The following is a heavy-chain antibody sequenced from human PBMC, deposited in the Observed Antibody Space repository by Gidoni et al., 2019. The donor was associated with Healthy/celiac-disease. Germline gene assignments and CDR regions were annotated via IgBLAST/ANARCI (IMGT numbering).Heavy chain of an antibody. D-gene: IGHD6-6*01. V-gene: IGHV4-39*01. CDR2: IYYSGST. CDR3: ARTYSSSSESNWXDX. CDR1: GGPISSSSYY. J-gene: IGHJ5*02. Sequence: HLPLLASRPGLVKPSETLSLTCTVSGGPISSSSYYWAWIRQPPGKGLEWIGSIYYSGSTSDNPSLKSRVTISVDTSKNQFSLKLSSVTAAETAVYYCARTYSSSSESNWXDXWGQGTLVTVS.